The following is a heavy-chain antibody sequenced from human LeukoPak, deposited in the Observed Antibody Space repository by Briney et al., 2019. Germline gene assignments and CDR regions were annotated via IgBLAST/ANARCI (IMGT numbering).Heavy chain of an antibody. J-gene: IGHJ5*02. CDR2: MYYSGST. D-gene: IGHD6-19*01. CDR3: AGQWLAKVWFDP. V-gene: IGHV4-59*12. CDR1: GGSISSYY. Sequence: PSETLSLTCTVSGGSISSYYWSWIRQPPGKGLEWIGYMYYSGSTNYNPSTNYNPSLKSRVTISVDTSKNQFSLKLRTVTAADTAVYYCAGQWLAKVWFDPWGQGTLVTVSS.